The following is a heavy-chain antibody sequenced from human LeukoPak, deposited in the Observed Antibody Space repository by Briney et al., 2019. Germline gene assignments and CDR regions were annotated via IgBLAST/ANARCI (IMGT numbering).Heavy chain of an antibody. J-gene: IGHJ5*02. CDR2: MSYRGST. CDR1: GASISTYS. D-gene: IGHD3/OR15-3a*01. CDR3: ARSDSTDFKGFDP. Sequence: SETLSLTCTVSGASISTYSWNWIRQAPGRGLGWIGYMSYRGSTNFNPSLRGRGTMSLDTSKKQFSLELTSVTAEDTAVYYCARSDSTDFKGFDPWGQGTLVTVSS. V-gene: IGHV4-59*01.